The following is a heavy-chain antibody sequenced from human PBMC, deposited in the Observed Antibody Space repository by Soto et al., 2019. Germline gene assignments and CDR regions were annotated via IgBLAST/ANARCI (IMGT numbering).Heavy chain of an antibody. V-gene: IGHV1-69*13. J-gene: IGHJ4*02. CDR1: GGTFSSYA. Sequence: ASVKVSCKASGGTFSSYAISWVRQAPGQGLEWMGGIIPIFGTANYAQKFQGRVTITADESTSTAYMELSSLRSEDTAVYYCAAAALNLGYCSGGSCYSGYFDYWGQGTLVTVSS. CDR3: AAAALNLGYCSGGSCYSGYFDY. D-gene: IGHD2-15*01. CDR2: IIPIFGTA.